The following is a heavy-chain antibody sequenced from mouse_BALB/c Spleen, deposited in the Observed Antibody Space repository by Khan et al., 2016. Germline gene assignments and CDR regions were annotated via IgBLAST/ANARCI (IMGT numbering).Heavy chain of an antibody. D-gene: IGHD1-1*01. CDR3: TKLDYYSSMDY. J-gene: IGHJ4*01. CDR1: GFTFSNYW. V-gene: IGHV6-6*02. CDR2: IRLKSNNYAT. Sequence: EVKLEESGGGLVQPGGSMKLSCVASGFTFSNYWMNWVRQSPEKGLDWVADIRLKSNNYATHYAESVKGRFTISRDDSKSSVALHMNNLRAEDIGFYYLTKLDYYSSMDYCGQGTLVTVSS.